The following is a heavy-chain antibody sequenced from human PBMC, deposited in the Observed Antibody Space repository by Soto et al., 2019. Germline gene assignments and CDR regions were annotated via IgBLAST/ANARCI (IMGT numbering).Heavy chain of an antibody. CDR2: ITHRGSP. J-gene: IGHJ4*02. V-gene: IGHV4-34*01. CDR1: GGSFSGYH. D-gene: IGHD4-17*01. CDR3: ARIPGSDYSDPQDY. Sequence: QVQLQQWGAGLLKPSETLSLTRAVYGGSFSGYHWTWIRQSPGRGLAWIGEITHRGSPNYNPSLKSRVTISVDTSKKQFSLNLRSVTAADTAVYYCARIPGSDYSDPQDYWGQGTLVTVSS.